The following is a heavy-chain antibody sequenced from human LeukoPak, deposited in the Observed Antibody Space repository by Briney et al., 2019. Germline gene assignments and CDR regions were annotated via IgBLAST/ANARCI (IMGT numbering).Heavy chain of an antibody. CDR1: GDSIFTNNVA. CDR3: ARGKYTSFDN. D-gene: IGHD6-6*01. V-gene: IGHV6-1*01. CDR2: TYYRSKWSF. J-gene: IGHJ4*02. Sequence: SQTLSLTCAISGDSIFTNNVAWNWIRQSPSGGLEWLGRTYYRSKWSFDYAVSVKSRITINADTSKNQFSLQLSSVTPEDTAVYYCARGKYTSFDNWGKGTLVTVSS.